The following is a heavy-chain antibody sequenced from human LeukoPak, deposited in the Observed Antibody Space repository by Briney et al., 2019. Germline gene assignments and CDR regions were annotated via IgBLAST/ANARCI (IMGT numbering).Heavy chain of an antibody. J-gene: IGHJ4*02. CDR1: GFTFSSYS. CDR3: AREGYCSSTSCYYFDY. Sequence: GGSLRLSCAASGFTFSSYSMNWVRQAPGKGLEWVSYISSSSSTIYYADSVKGRFTISRDNAKNSLYQQMNSLRAEDTAVYYCAREGYCSSTSCYYFDYWGQGTLVTVSS. D-gene: IGHD2-2*01. V-gene: IGHV3-48*01. CDR2: ISSSSSTI.